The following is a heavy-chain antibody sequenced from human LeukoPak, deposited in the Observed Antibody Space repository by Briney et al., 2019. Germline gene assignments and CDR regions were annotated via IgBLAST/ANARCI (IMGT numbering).Heavy chain of an antibody. Sequence: GGSLRLSCAASGFIFSSYPLNWVRQAPGKGLEWVSTISGDSSYIPYADSVKGRFTISRDNTKNSLFLQMSSLRAEDTAVYYCARDPTTRSNRAQFYSDYWGQGTLVIVSS. CDR2: ISGDSSYI. J-gene: IGHJ4*02. D-gene: IGHD4-17*01. CDR3: ARDPTTRSNRAQFYSDY. V-gene: IGHV3-21*01. CDR1: GFIFSSYP.